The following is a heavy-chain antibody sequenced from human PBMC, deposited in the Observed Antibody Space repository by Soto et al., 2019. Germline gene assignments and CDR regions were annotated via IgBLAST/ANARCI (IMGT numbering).Heavy chain of an antibody. D-gene: IGHD2-15*01. CDR3: SRDVVVGAKALNY. V-gene: IGHV3-7*01. Sequence: EVQLVESGGGLVQPGGSLRLSCAASGFTFSNYWMTWVRQAPGKGREWVANIKEDGSEKHYVDSVKGRFTISRDNAKNSMYLQMNSLRVEDTAVYFCSRDVVVGAKALNYWGQAALVTVSS. CDR1: GFTFSNYW. CDR2: IKEDGSEK. J-gene: IGHJ4*02.